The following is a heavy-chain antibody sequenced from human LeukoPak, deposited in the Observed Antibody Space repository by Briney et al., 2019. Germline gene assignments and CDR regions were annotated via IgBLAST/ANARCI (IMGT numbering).Heavy chain of an antibody. V-gene: IGHV1-46*01. D-gene: IGHD5-18*01. J-gene: IGHJ3*01. Sequence: GASVKVSCKASGYTFTSYYMHWVRQAPGQGLEWMGIINPSGGSTSYAQKFQGRVTMTRDMSTSTVYMELSSLRSEDTAVYYCARPPIQIQLWSKGGDAFDLWGQGTMVTVSS. CDR3: ARPPIQIQLWSKGGDAFDL. CDR1: GYTFTSYY. CDR2: INPSGGST.